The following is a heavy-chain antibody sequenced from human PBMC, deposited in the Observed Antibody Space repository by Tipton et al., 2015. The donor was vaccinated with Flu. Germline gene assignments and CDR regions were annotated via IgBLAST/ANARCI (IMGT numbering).Heavy chain of an antibody. CDR1: GGSISSSSYY. CDR3: ARGRFAYGDFGY. D-gene: IGHD4-17*01. V-gene: IGHV4-39*07. CDR2: IYYSGST. J-gene: IGHJ4*02. Sequence: TLSLTCTVSGGSISSSSYYWGWIRQPPGKGPEWIGSIYYSGSTYYNPSLKSRVAISVDTSKNQFSLRLSSVTAADTAIYYCARGRFAYGDFGYWGQGTLVTVSS.